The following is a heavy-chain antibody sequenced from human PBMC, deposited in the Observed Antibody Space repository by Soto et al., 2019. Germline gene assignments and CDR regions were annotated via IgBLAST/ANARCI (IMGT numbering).Heavy chain of an antibody. J-gene: IGHJ4*02. D-gene: IGHD1-26*01. CDR3: ARHHVRGRTIAGAAEF. CDR1: GKSLRGYY. CDR2: INHSGNT. Sequence: PSPTCAVYGKSLRGYYWTWIRQPPGKALEWIGEINHSGNTNYNPSLKSRVTISVDTSKNQLFLNLSSVTAADTAMYYCARHHVRGRTIAGAAEFWVQGTLVTVSS. V-gene: IGHV4-34*01.